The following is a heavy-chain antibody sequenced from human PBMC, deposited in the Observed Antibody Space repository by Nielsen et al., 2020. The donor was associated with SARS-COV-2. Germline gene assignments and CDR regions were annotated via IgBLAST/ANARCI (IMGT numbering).Heavy chain of an antibody. CDR3: ARDQSDAFDI. CDR1: GFTFSSYG. V-gene: IGHV3-30*19. CDR2: ISYDGSNK. J-gene: IGHJ3*02. Sequence: GESLKISCAASGFTFSSYGMHWVRQAPGKGLEWVAVISYDGSNKYYADSVKGRFTISRDNSKNTLYLQMNSLRAEDTAVYYCARDQSDAFDIWGQGTMVTVSS.